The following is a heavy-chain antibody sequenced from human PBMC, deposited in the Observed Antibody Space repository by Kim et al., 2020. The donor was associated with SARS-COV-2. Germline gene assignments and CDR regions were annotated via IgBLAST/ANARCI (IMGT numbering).Heavy chain of an antibody. J-gene: IGHJ4*02. Sequence: SVKGRFTITSDNSKNTLYLQMNSLRAEDTAVYYCAKEAPEYGDYVFPGDYWGQGTLVTVSS. CDR3: AKEAPEYGDYVFPGDY. D-gene: IGHD4-17*01. V-gene: IGHV3-23*01.